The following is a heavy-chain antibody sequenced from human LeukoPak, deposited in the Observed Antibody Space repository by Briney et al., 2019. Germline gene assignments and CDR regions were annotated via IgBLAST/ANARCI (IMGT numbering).Heavy chain of an antibody. J-gene: IGHJ5*02. CDR3: ARWAWNDAGRWFDP. CDR1: GVSISSYY. D-gene: IGHD1-1*01. Sequence: PSETLSLTCTVSGVSISSYYWSWLRQPPGKGLEGGGYIYYSGSTNYNPSLKSRVTKSVDTSKHQISLKVSAVTAADTAGYYCARWAWNDAGRWFDPWGQGTLVTVSS. V-gene: IGHV4-59*01. CDR2: IYYSGST.